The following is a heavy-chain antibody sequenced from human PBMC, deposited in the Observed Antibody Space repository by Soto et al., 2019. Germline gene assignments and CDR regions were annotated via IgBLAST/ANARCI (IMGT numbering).Heavy chain of an antibody. J-gene: IGHJ6*02. CDR3: AITREYYYYSMDV. CDR2: IKSKTDGGTT. CDR1: GFSFSNAW. V-gene: IGHV3-15*07. Sequence: GESLKISCAASGFSFSNAWMNWVRQAPGKGLEWVGRIKSKTDGGTTDYAAPVKGRFTISRDDSKTTLYLQMNSLKTEDTAVYYCAITREYYYYSMDVWGQGTTVTDSS.